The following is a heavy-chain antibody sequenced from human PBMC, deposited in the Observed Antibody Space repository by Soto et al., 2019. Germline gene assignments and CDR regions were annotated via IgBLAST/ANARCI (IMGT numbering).Heavy chain of an antibody. Sequence: EVQVLESGGGLVQPGGSLRLSCAASGFIFSSYAMNWVRQAPGKGLEWVSGIGSTGVSTYYADSVKGRFTISRSNSKNRLYLHMDSLRAEDTAVYYCAKDPGVVAIHYFDYWGQGTLVTVSS. D-gene: IGHD5-12*01. V-gene: IGHV3-23*01. CDR2: IGSTGVST. CDR3: AKDPGVVAIHYFDY. CDR1: GFIFSSYA. J-gene: IGHJ4*02.